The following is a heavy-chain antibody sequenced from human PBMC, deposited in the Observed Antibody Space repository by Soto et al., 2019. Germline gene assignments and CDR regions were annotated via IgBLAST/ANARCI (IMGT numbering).Heavy chain of an antibody. CDR1: GYTFTSYG. V-gene: IGHV1-18*01. Sequence: SLKVSCQASGYTFTSYGISSVRQAPGQGLEWMGWISAYNGNTNYAQKLQGRVTMTTDTSTSTAYMELRSLRSDDTAVYYCARDSPTVISWFDPWGQGTLVTVSS. J-gene: IGHJ5*02. CDR2: ISAYNGNT. CDR3: ARDSPTVISWFDP. D-gene: IGHD4-17*01.